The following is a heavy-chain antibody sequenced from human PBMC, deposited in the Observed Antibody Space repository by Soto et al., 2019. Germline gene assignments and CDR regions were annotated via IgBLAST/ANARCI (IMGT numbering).Heavy chain of an antibody. CDR1: GGSVSSGSYY. D-gene: IGHD2-2*02. J-gene: IGHJ6*02. Sequence: QVQLQESGPGLVKPSETLSLTCTVSGGSVSSGSYYWSWIRQPPGKGLEWIGYIYYSGSTNYNPSLQRRVTISVDTSKNQFSRKLSSVTAAATAVYYCASVTRTCISTSCYRYYYGMDVWGQGTTVTVSS. CDR2: IYYSGST. CDR3: ASVTRTCISTSCYRYYYGMDV. V-gene: IGHV4-61*01.